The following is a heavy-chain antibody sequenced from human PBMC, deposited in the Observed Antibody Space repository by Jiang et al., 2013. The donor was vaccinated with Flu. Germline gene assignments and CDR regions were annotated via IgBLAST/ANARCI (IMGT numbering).Heavy chain of an antibody. CDR2: ISGSGGNT. Sequence: VQLLESGGGLVQPGGSLRLSCTASGFSFSSYAMSWVRQAPGKGLEWVSSISGSGGNTYYADSVKGRFTISRDNSENTLYLQMYNLRAEDTAMFYCTKPPNTGVPFDYWGQGTLVAVSS. CDR3: TKPPNTGVPFDY. D-gene: IGHD1-14*01. V-gene: IGHV3-23*01. J-gene: IGHJ4*02. CDR1: GFSFSSYA.